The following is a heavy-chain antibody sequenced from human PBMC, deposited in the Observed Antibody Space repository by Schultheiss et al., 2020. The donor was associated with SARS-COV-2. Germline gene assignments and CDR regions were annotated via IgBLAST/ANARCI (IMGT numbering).Heavy chain of an antibody. Sequence: GESLKISCLASGFTFSGYGMHWVRQAPGKGLEWVAVIWYDGSNEYYADSVKGRFTISRDNSKNTLYLQMNGLRAEDTAVYYCARDTWRTTAMVIPDYWGQGTLVTVSS. V-gene: IGHV3-33*01. CDR2: IWYDGSNE. D-gene: IGHD5-18*01. CDR3: ARDTWRTTAMVIPDY. CDR1: GFTFSGYG. J-gene: IGHJ4*02.